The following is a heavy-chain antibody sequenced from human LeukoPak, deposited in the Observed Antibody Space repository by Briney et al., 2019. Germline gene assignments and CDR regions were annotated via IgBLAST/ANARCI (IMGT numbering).Heavy chain of an antibody. V-gene: IGHV3-7*03. Sequence: GGSLRLSCAASGFTFSSYWMNWARQAPGKGLEWVASIKHNGNVNYYVDSVKGRFTISRDNAKNSLYLQMSNLRAEDTAVYFCARGGGLDVWGQGATVTVSS. CDR3: ARGGGLDV. CDR2: IKHNGNVN. J-gene: IGHJ6*02. CDR1: GFTFSSYW. D-gene: IGHD3-16*01.